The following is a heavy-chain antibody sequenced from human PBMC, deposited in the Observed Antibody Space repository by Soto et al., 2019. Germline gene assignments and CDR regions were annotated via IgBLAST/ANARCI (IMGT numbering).Heavy chain of an antibody. J-gene: IGHJ1*01. CDR1: GGSISSSSYY. Sequence: QLQLQESGPGLVKPSETLSLTCTVSGGSISSSSYYWGWIRQPPGKGLEWIGSIYYSGSTYYNPSLKSRVTISVDTSKNQFSLKLSSVTAADTAVYYCARHSIAAAGFEAEYFQHWGQGTLVTVSS. CDR2: IYYSGST. CDR3: ARHSIAAAGFEAEYFQH. V-gene: IGHV4-39*01. D-gene: IGHD6-13*01.